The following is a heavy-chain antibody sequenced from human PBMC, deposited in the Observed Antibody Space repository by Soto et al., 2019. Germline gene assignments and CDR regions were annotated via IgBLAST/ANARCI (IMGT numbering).Heavy chain of an antibody. D-gene: IGHD3-16*01. J-gene: IGHJ5*02. CDR2: ISAYNGNT. Sequence: QVQLVQSGAEVKKPGASVKVSCKASGYTFTNFGISWVRQAPGQGLEWMGWISAYNGNTNYAQKFQGRVTMTTDTPRSTAYGGGRRLRPDAPAVYAWGRGGPPFNPGGQGP. V-gene: IGHV1-18*01. CDR1: GYTFTNFG. CDR3: GRGGPPFNP.